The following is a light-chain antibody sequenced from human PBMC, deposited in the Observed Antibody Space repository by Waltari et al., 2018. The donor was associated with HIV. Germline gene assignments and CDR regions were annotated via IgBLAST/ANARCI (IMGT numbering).Light chain of an antibody. CDR1: SSDVGDYY. J-gene: IGLJ3*02. CDR3: SSYISSATPE. Sequence: QSALTQPASVSGSPGQSISISCTGTSSDVGDYYVSWYQHHPGKAPKVIIYEVSNRPSGVSNRFSGSKSGNTASLTISGLLPEDEADYFCSSYISSATPEFGGGTSLTVL. V-gene: IGLV2-14*01. CDR2: EVS.